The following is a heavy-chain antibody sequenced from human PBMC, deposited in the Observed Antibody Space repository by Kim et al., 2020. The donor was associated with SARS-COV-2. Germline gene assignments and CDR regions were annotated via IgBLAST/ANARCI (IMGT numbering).Heavy chain of an antibody. CDR1: GFTFSSYW. D-gene: IGHD3-3*01. CDR3: ARDRSGYDFWSGYYSWFDP. Sequence: GGSLRLSCAASGFTFSSYWMSWVRQAPGKGLEWVANIKQDGSEKYYVDSVKGRFTISRDNAKNSLYLQMNSLRAEDTAVYYCARDRSGYDFWSGYYSWFDPWGQGTLVTVSS. J-gene: IGHJ5*02. CDR2: IKQDGSEK. V-gene: IGHV3-7*01.